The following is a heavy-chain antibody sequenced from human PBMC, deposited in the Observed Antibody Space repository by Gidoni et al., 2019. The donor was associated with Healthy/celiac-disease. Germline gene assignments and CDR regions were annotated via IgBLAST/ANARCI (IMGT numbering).Heavy chain of an antibody. CDR3: ARGSLPESWFDP. CDR2: INPSRGRT. Sequence: QVQLVQSGAEVKKPGASVKVSCKESGSTFTSYYMHWGRQAPGQGLEVMGIINPSRGRTSYAQKFQGRVTMTRYTSTSTVYMELSSLRSEDTAVYYCARGSLPESWFDPWGQGTLVTVSS. J-gene: IGHJ5*02. CDR1: GSTFTSYY. D-gene: IGHD2-2*01. V-gene: IGHV1-46*01.